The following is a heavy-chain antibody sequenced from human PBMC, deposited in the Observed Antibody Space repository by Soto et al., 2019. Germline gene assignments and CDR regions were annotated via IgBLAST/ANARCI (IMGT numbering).Heavy chain of an antibody. D-gene: IGHD3-22*01. CDR3: ARGIAMKVVIHGDASDNYYFDS. CDR1: GASISSGDYY. Sequence: SETLSLTCTVSGASISSGDYYWSWIRQHPGKGLEWIGYIHSSGSPFYNPSLKSRVSISVDTSKKQFSLNLKSVTAADSAVYYCARGIAMKVVIHGDASDNYYFDSWGRGGLVTVSS. CDR2: IHSSGSP. V-gene: IGHV4-31*03. J-gene: IGHJ4*02.